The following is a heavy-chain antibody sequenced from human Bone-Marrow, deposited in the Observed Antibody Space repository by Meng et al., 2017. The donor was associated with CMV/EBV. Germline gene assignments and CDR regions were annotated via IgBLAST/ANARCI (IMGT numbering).Heavy chain of an antibody. CDR2: MSSRGKA. D-gene: IGHD2-21*01. CDR3: AREVNLPRDSDAFDI. CDR1: GGSISSVNYF. Sequence: SEPLSLTCTVSGGSISSVNYFWGWVRQPPGKGLEWIAYMSSRGKAYYNPPLESRVTISRDTSENQFSLTMTSVTAADTAVYYCAREVNLPRDSDAFDIWGRGTMVTVSS. J-gene: IGHJ3*02. V-gene: IGHV4-30-4*01.